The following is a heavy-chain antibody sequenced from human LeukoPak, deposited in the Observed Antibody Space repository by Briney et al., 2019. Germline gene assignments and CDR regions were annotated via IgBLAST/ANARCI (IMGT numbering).Heavy chain of an antibody. D-gene: IGHD2-2*02. CDR2: INSDGTIT. CDR1: GFTFSPYW. V-gene: IGHV3-74*01. CDR3: ARGTALQDY. Sequence: PSGGSLRLSCAASGFTFSPYWMHWVRQVPGKGLVWVSDINSDGTITHYADSVKGRFTVSRDNAQDTLYLQMKSLRAEDTAVYYCARGTALQDYWGQGTLVTVSS. J-gene: IGHJ4*02.